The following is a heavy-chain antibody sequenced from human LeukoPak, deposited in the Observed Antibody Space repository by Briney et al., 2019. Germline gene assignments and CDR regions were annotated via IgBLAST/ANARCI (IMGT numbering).Heavy chain of an antibody. V-gene: IGHV3-23*01. CDR3: ASPSDYYDSKGAFDY. CDR1: GFTFSSYA. J-gene: IGHJ4*02. CDR2: ISGSGAGT. Sequence: GGSLRLSCAVSGFTFSSYAMNWVRQAPGKGLEWVSGISGSGAGTYYADSVKGRFTISRDNSKNTLYLQMNSLRAEDTAVYYCASPSDYYDSKGAFDYWGQGTLVTVSS. D-gene: IGHD3-22*01.